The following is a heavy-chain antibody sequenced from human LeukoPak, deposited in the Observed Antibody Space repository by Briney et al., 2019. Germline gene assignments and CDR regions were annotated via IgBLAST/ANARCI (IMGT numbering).Heavy chain of an antibody. V-gene: IGHV3-23*01. D-gene: IGHD3-3*01. CDR1: GFTFSSYA. CDR2: ISGSGGSI. Sequence: PGGSLRLSCAASGFTFSSYAMSWVRQAPGKGLEWVSAISGSGGSIYYADSVKGRFTISRDNSKNTLYLQMSSLRAEDTAVYYCAKRHYDFWSGFQNQMYYFDYWGQGALVTVSS. J-gene: IGHJ4*02. CDR3: AKRHYDFWSGFQNQMYYFDY.